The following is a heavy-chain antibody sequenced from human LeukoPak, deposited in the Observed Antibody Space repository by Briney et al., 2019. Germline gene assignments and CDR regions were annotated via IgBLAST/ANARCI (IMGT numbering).Heavy chain of an antibody. CDR1: GYTFSSYD. Sequence: GASVKVSCKASGYTFSSYDTSWVRQAPGQGLEWMGWISAYNGNTNYAQKLQGRVTMTIDTSTSTAYMELRSLRSDDTAVYYCAVEGTYYYDSSASYWGQGTLVTASS. V-gene: IGHV1-18*01. CDR3: AVEGTYYYDSSASY. CDR2: ISAYNGNT. J-gene: IGHJ4*02. D-gene: IGHD3-22*01.